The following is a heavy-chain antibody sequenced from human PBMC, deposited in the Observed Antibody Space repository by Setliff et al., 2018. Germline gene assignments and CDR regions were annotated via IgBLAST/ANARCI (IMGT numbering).Heavy chain of an antibody. CDR2: LSGSGVST. D-gene: IGHD2-2*01. Sequence: GGSLRLSCVASGSSFRSYAMSWVRQAPGKGLEWVSTLSGSGVSTYYLDSVKGRFTISRDDPKNTAYLQMNSLKADDTALYYCARRGPGLGLDVWGKGTTVTVSS. V-gene: IGHV3-23*01. CDR3: ARRGPGLGLDV. CDR1: GSSFRSYA. J-gene: IGHJ6*04.